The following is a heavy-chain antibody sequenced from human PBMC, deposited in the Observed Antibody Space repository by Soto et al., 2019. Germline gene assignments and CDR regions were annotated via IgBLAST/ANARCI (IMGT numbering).Heavy chain of an antibody. CDR1: GGSISSRSYY. CDR3: ARQDPRDYFDY. Sequence: SETLSLTCTVSGGSISSRSYYWVWIRQPPGKGLEWIGSISYVGNTYYSASLKSRVSMSVDTSKNQFSLNLSSVTAADTVVYYCARQDPRDYFDYWGQGILVTVSS. V-gene: IGHV4-39*01. J-gene: IGHJ4*02. CDR2: ISYVGNT.